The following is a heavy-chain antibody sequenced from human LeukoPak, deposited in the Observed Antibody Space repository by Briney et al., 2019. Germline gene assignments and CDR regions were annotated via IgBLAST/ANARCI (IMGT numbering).Heavy chain of an antibody. CDR2: IDWDDDK. V-gene: IGHV2-70*04. CDR1: GFSLSTSGMR. J-gene: IGHJ5*02. CDR3: ARGWYGFWFDP. D-gene: IGHD6-19*01. Sequence: SGPTLVNPTQTLTLTCTFSGFSLSTSGMRVSWIRQPPGKALEWLARIDWDDDKFYSTSLKTRLTISKDASKNQVVLTMTNMDPVDTATYYCARGWYGFWFDPWGQGTLVTVSS.